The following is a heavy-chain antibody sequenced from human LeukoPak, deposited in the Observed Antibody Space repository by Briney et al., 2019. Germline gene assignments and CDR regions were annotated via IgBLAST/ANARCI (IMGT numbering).Heavy chain of an antibody. D-gene: IGHD1-26*01. Sequence: TGGSLRLSCAASGFTFSSYGMHWVRQAPGKGLEWVAFIRYDGSNKYYADSVKGRFTISRDNSKNTLYLQMNSLRAEDTAVYYCARENIVGSTWGDIDYWGQGTLVTVSS. CDR3: ARENIVGSTWGDIDY. CDR2: IRYDGSNK. J-gene: IGHJ4*02. CDR1: GFTFSSYG. V-gene: IGHV3-30*02.